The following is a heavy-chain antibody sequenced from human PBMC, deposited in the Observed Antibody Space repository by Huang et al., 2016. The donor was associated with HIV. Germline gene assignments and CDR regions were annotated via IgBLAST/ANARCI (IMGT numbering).Heavy chain of an antibody. J-gene: IGHJ3*01. CDR1: GYSFTTYD. D-gene: IGHD5-12*01. CDR3: ARGSFRSGYDSVQAFDV. CDR2: INPNTDNT. V-gene: IGHV1-8*02. Sequence: QVQLVQSGAEVKKPGASVKVSCQASGYSFTTYDINWVRQATGQGLEWMGLINPNTDNTDYTQRFRGRATITMNTSINTAYMELSSLRSDDTAVYYCARGSFRSGYDSVQAFDVWGQGTMVTVSS.